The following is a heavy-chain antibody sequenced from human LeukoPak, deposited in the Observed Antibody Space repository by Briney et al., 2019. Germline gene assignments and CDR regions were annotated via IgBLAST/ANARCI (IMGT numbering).Heavy chain of an antibody. CDR3: AGGLRWVCSSTSCYGALGY. CDR1: GGSISSGGYY. CDR2: IYYSGST. J-gene: IGHJ4*02. Sequence: SETLSLTCTVSGGSISSGGYYWSWIRQHPGKGLEWIGYIYYSGSTYYNPSLKSRVTISVDTSKNQFSLKLSSVTAADTAVYYCAGGLRWVCSSTSCYGALGYWGQGTLVTVSS. V-gene: IGHV4-31*03. D-gene: IGHD2-2*01.